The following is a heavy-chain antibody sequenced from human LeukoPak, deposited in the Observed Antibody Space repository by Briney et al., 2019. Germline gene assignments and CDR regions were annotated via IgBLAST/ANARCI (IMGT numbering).Heavy chain of an antibody. J-gene: IGHJ4*02. CDR1: GLTVSSNY. CDR2: IYSGGST. D-gene: IGHD6-13*01. Sequence: GGSLRLSCAASGLTVSSNYMSWVRQAPGKGPEWVSVIYSGGSTYYAGSVKGRFTISRDNSKNTLYLQMNSLRAEDTAVYYCASLYSSSWYVVDYWGQGTLVTVSS. V-gene: IGHV3-66*01. CDR3: ASLYSSSWYVVDY.